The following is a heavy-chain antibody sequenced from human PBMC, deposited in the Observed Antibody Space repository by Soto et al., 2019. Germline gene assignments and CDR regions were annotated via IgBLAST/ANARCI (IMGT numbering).Heavy chain of an antibody. Sequence: QVQLVESGGGVVQPGRSLRLSCAASGFTFSSYAMHWVRQAPGKGLEWVAVISYDGSNKYYADSVKGRFTISRDNSKNTLYLQMNRLRAEDTAVYYCAGDPEQLVRGFSHWGQGTLVTVSS. CDR2: ISYDGSNK. V-gene: IGHV3-30-3*01. CDR1: GFTFSSYA. D-gene: IGHD6-13*01. J-gene: IGHJ4*02. CDR3: AGDPEQLVRGFSH.